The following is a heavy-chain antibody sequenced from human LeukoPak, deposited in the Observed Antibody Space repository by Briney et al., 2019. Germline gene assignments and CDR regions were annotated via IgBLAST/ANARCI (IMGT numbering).Heavy chain of an antibody. J-gene: IGHJ4*02. Sequence: GGSLRLSCAASGFTFSSYGMSWVRQAPGKGLEWVSAIRGSGGSTYYADSVKGRFTISRDNSKNTLYLQMNSLRAEDTAVYYCAKEYYDFWSGYPHDYWGQGTLVTVSS. CDR3: AKEYYDFWSGYPHDY. CDR2: IRGSGGST. D-gene: IGHD3-3*01. CDR1: GFTFSSYG. V-gene: IGHV3-23*01.